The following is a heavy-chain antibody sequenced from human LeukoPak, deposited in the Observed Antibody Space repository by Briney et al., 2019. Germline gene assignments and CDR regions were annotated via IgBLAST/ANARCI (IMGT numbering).Heavy chain of an antibody. D-gene: IGHD3-16*02. J-gene: IGHJ4*02. CDR3: AREFEYDYVWGSYRALDY. CDR1: GYTFTGYY. CDR2: IIPILGIA. Sequence: SVKVSCKASGYTFTGYYIHWVRQAPGQGLEWMGGIIPILGIANYAQKFQGRVTITADKSTSTAYMELSSLRSEDTAVYYCAREFEYDYVWGSYRALDYWGQGTLVTVSS. V-gene: IGHV1-69*10.